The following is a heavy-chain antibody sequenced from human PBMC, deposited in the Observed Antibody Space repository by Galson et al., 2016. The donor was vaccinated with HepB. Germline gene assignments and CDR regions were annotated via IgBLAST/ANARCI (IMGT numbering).Heavy chain of an antibody. V-gene: IGHV4-39*02. CDR2: IFHSGTT. CDR1: GASISSRGYY. Sequence: ETLSLTCTVSGASISSRGYYWTWIRQSPQKGLEWIGSIFHSGTTYYNPSLKSRVTISVDTSNNHFSLRLTSVTAADTALYYCARQYRGGPSDYWGQGTLVIVSS. CDR3: ARQYRGGPSDY. J-gene: IGHJ4*02. D-gene: IGHD5-12*01.